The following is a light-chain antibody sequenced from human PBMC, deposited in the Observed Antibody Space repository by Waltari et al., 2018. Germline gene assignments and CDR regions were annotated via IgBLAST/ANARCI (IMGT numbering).Light chain of an antibody. CDR3: STWDDSVTGWL. Sequence: QSILTQPPSASGTPGQRVTISCSGASSHIGNNYVYWYRQLPETAPKLLLYKNNQRPSGVPYRFSGSKSGTSASLAISGLRAEDESDYFCSTWDDSVTGWLFGGGTKLTVL. J-gene: IGLJ3*02. CDR1: SSHIGNNY. CDR2: KNN. V-gene: IGLV1-47*01.